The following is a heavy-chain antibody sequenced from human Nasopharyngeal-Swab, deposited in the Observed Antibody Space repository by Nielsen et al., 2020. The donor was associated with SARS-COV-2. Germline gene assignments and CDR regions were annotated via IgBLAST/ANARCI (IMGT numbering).Heavy chain of an antibody. V-gene: IGHV1-58*01. J-gene: IGHJ6*02. CDR3: AREPITIFGVVTNPYYGMDV. D-gene: IGHD3-3*01. CDR2: IVVGSGNT. Sequence: WVRQAPGQRLEWIGWIVVGSGNTNYAQKFQERVTITRDMSTSTAYMELSSLRSEDTAVYYCAREPITIFGVVTNPYYGMDVWGQGTTVTVS.